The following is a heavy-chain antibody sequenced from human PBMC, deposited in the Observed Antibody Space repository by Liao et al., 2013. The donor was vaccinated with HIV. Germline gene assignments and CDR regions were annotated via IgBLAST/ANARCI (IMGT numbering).Heavy chain of an antibody. J-gene: IGHJ1*01. Sequence: QVQLQQWGAGLLKPSETLSLTCAVYGGSFSDYYWSWVRQSPGKGLEWIGEINHRGSTNYNPSLKSRVTISVDTSKNQFSLSLTSVTAADTAIYYCVAALGLPWEHWGPGTQVTVSS. CDR3: VAALGLPWEH. CDR2: INHRGST. D-gene: IGHD2-15*01. CDR1: GGSFSDYY. V-gene: IGHV4-34*01.